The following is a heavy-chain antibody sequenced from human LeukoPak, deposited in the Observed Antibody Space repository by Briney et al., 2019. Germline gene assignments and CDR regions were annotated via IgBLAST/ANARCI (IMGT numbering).Heavy chain of an antibody. CDR3: ASRKLGNDY. D-gene: IGHD7-27*01. CDR1: GGSVSDCY. Sequence: PSETLSLTCTVSGGSVSDCYWSWIRQSPGKGLEWIGYIYYTGTSYNPSLKSRVTISADTSKNQLSLNLSSVTAADTAVYYCASRKLGNDYWGQGTLVTVSS. CDR2: IYYTGT. V-gene: IGHV4-59*02. J-gene: IGHJ4*02.